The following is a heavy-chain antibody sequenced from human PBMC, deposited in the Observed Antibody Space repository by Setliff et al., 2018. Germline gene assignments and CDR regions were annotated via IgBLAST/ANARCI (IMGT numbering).Heavy chain of an antibody. CDR2: IIPIRGAA. CDR1: GYTFTSYD. D-gene: IGHD6-19*01. CDR3: ARGPSGWSSATSRYYFYMDV. V-gene: IGHV1-69*01. Sequence: SGYTFTSYDINWVRQAPGQGLEWMGGIIPIRGAADYAQKFQGKVIITADGSTSTAYMELTSLRSDDAAVYYCARGPSGWSSATSRYYFYMDVWGKGTTVTVSS. J-gene: IGHJ6*03.